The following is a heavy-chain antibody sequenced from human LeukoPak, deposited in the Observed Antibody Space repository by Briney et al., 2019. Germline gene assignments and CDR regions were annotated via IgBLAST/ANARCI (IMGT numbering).Heavy chain of an antibody. J-gene: IGHJ4*02. CDR1: GGSISSYY. V-gene: IGHV4-59*01. CDR3: ARGLVIPDY. D-gene: IGHD3-9*01. Sequence: SETLSLTCTVSGGSISSYYWSWIRQPPGKGLEWIGYIYYSGSTNYNPSLKSRVTISVDTSKNQFSLKLSSVTAADTAVYYCARGLVIPDYWGQGTLVTVSS. CDR2: IYYSGST.